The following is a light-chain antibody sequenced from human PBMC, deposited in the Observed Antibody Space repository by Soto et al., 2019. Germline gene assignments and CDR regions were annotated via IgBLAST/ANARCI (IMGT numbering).Light chain of an antibody. CDR3: HQYGSAHP. Sequence: EIVLTQSPGTLSLSPGERATLSCRASQSVSSGYLAWYQQKPGQAPRLLIYAASSRATGIPDRFSGSGSGTDFTLTISRLEPEDFAVYYCHQYGSAHPVGGGTKVEIK. V-gene: IGKV3-20*01. CDR2: AAS. CDR1: QSVSSGY. J-gene: IGKJ4*01.